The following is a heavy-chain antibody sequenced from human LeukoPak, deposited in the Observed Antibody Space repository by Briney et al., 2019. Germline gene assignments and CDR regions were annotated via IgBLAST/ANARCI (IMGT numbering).Heavy chain of an antibody. CDR1: GFTFSDYY. CDR3: ARDHRWELLPFDY. V-gene: IGHV3-11*01. Sequence: GGSLRLSCAASGFTFSDYYMSWIRQAPGKGLEWVSYISSSGSTIYYADSVKGRFTISRDNAKNSLYLQMNSLRAEDTAVYYCARDHRWELLPFDYWGQGTLVTVSS. D-gene: IGHD1-26*01. J-gene: IGHJ4*02. CDR2: ISSSGSTI.